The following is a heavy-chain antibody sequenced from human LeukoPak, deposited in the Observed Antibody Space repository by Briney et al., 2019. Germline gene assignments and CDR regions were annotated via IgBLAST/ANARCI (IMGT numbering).Heavy chain of an antibody. D-gene: IGHD5-12*01. CDR1: GFTFSTYS. Sequence: GGSLRLSCAASGFTFSTYSMSWVRQAPGKGLEWISHISAASRGIYYADSVKGRFTISRDNSKNTLYLQMNSLRAEDTAVYYCARGPSGYHNTGGQGTLVTVSS. J-gene: IGHJ4*02. CDR3: ARGPSGYHNT. V-gene: IGHV3-48*01. CDR2: ISAASRGI.